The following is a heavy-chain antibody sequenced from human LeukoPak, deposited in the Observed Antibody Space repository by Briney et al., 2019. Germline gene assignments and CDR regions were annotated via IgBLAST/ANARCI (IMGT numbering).Heavy chain of an antibody. J-gene: IGHJ4*02. CDR2: IYYSGST. V-gene: IGHV4-39*01. CDR1: GGSISSSSYY. D-gene: IGHD2-21*02. CDR3: ARRGEWNCGGDCSVDY. Sequence: SETLSLTCTVSGGSISSSSYYWGWIRQPPGKGLEWIGSIYYSGSTYYNPSLKSRVTISVDTSKNQFSLKLSSVTAADTAVYCCARRGEWNCGGDCSVDYWGQGTLVTVSS.